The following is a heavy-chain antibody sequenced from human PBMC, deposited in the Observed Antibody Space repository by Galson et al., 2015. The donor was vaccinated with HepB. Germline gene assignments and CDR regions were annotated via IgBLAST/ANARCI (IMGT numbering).Heavy chain of an antibody. CDR1: GGTFSSYA. CDR3: ARESTMVQGVISASHWFDP. CDR2: IIPILGTA. V-gene: IGHV1-69*13. D-gene: IGHD3-10*01. J-gene: IGHJ5*02. Sequence: SVKVSCKASGGTFSSYAISWVRQAPGQGLEWMGGIIPILGTANYAQKFQGRVTITADESTSTAYMELSSLRSEDTAVYYCARESTMVQGVISASHWFDPWGQGTLVTVSP.